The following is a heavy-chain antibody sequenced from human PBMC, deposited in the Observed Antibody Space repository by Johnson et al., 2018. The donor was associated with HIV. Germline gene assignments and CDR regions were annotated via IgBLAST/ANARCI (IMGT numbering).Heavy chain of an antibody. J-gene: IGHJ3*02. V-gene: IGHV3-11*04. CDR1: GFIFSDYY. Sequence: QVQLVESGGGLVKPGGSLRLTCEASGFIFSDYYMSWIRQAPGKGLEWVSYISTSGSSTFFADSVKGRFTISRDNTRNSLDLQLNSLRAEDTALYYCARVHRVGGMSNACDIWGQGTMVTVSS. D-gene: IGHD3-10*01. CDR2: ISTSGSST. CDR3: ARVHRVGGMSNACDI.